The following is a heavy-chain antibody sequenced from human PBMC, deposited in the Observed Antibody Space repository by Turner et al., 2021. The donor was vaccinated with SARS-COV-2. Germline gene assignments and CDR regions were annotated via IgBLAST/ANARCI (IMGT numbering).Heavy chain of an antibody. CDR2: IYYSGST. J-gene: IGHJ6*02. V-gene: IGHV4-39*01. Sequence: QPQLQESGPGLVKPSETLSLTCPVSGGSISSSTYYWGWIRQPPGKGLEWIGNIYYSGSTYYNQSLRSRVTISVNTSKNQFSLKLSSVTAADTAVYYCARLMDAAMDYYGMDVWGQGTTVTVSS. CDR1: GGSISSSTYY. CDR3: ARLMDAAMDYYGMDV. D-gene: IGHD5-18*01.